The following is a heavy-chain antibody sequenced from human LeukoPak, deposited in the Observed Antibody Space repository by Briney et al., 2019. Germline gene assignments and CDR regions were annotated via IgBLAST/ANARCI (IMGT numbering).Heavy chain of an antibody. CDR3: ARGRWFDP. Sequence: SETRSLTCAVYGGSFSGYYWSWIRQPPGKGLEWIGEINHSGSTNYNPSLKSRVTISVDTSKNQFPLKLSSVTAADTAVYSCARGRWFDPWGQGTLVTVSS. CDR2: INHSGST. CDR1: GGSFSGYY. V-gene: IGHV4-34*01. J-gene: IGHJ5*02.